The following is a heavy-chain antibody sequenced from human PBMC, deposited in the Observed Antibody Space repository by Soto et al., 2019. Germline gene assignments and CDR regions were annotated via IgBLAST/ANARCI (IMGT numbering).Heavy chain of an antibody. V-gene: IGHV3-33*01. D-gene: IGHD6-6*01. Sequence: GGSLRLSCAASGFTFSSYGMHWVRQAPGKGLEWVAVIWYDGSNKYYADSVKGRFTISRDNSKNTLYLQMNSLRAEDTAVYYCAREGEEEIAARPLGYWGQGTLVTVSS. CDR3: AREGEEEIAARPLGY. CDR2: IWYDGSNK. J-gene: IGHJ4*02. CDR1: GFTFSSYG.